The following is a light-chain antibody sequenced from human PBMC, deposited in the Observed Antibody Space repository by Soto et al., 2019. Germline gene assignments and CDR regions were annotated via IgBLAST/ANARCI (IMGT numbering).Light chain of an antibody. CDR3: QQYNNWPWT. CDR2: GAS. J-gene: IGKJ1*01. CDR1: QSVSNN. V-gene: IGKV3-15*01. Sequence: EIVMTQSPATLSVSPGERATLSCMASQSVSNNLAWYQQKPAQVPRLLIYGASTRATGIPARFSGSGSGTEFTLTISSLQSEDFAVYYCQQYNNWPWTFGQGTKV.